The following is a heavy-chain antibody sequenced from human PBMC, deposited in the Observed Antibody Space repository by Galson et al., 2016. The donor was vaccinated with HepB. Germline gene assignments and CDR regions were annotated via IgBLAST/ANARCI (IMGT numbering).Heavy chain of an antibody. Sequence: SETLSLTCTVSGGSISSYYWNWIRQPPGKGLEWIGYIYYSGSNNYNPSLKSRVTISVDTSKNQFSLKLSSVTAADTAVYYCARARYSSGLYNWFDPWGQGTLVTVSS. D-gene: IGHD6-19*01. V-gene: IGHV4-59*01. CDR3: ARARYSSGLYNWFDP. CDR2: IYYSGSN. CDR1: GGSISSYY. J-gene: IGHJ5*02.